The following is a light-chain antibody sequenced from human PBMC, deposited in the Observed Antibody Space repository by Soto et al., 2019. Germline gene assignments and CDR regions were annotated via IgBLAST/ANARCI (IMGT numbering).Light chain of an antibody. J-gene: IGLJ2*01. CDR2: GNS. CDR1: SSNIGAGYD. CDR3: QSYDSSLSGVV. Sequence: QSVLTQPPSVSGAPGQRVTISCTGSSSNIGAGYDVHWYQQLPGTAPKLLIYGNSNRPSGVPDRFSGSKSGTSASLAITGLQAWYEADYYCQSYDSSLSGVVFGGGTKLTVL. V-gene: IGLV1-40*01.